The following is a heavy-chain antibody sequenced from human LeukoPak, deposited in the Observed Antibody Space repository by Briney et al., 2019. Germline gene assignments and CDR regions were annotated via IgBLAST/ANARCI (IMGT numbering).Heavy chain of an antibody. J-gene: IGHJ5*02. V-gene: IGHV1-18*01. CDR1: GYTFTSYG. CDR3: ARGENNYLTPLFPIEWFDP. Sequence: ASVKVSCKASGYTFTSYGISWVRQAPGQGLEWMGWISAYNGNTNYAQKLQGRVTMTTDTSTSTAYMELRSLRSDDTAVYYCARGENNYLTPLFPIEWFDPWGQGTLVTVSS. D-gene: IGHD2-21*01. CDR2: ISAYNGNT.